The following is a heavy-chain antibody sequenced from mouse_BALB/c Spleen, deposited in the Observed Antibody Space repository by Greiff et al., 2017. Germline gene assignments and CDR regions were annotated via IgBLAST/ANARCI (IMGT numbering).Heavy chain of an antibody. CDR2: IRNKANGYTT. CDR3: ARDRYGNYVFAY. CDR1: GFTFTDYY. Sequence: EVHLVESGGGLVQPGGSLRLSCATSGFTFTDYYMSWVRQPPGKALEWLGFIRNKANGYTTEYSASVKGRFTISRDNSQSILYLQMNTLRAEDSATYYCARDRYGNYVFAYWGQGTLVTVSA. J-gene: IGHJ3*01. V-gene: IGHV7-3*02. D-gene: IGHD2-1*01.